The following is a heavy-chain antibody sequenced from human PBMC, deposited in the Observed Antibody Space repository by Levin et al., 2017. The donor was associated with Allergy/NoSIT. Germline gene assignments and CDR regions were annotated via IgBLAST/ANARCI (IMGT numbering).Heavy chain of an antibody. CDR2: ISSGGDYI. D-gene: IGHD3-22*01. J-gene: IGHJ3*02. CDR1: DFTFSSYS. Sequence: GGSLRLSCVASDFTFSSYSMNWVRQAPGKGLEWVSSISSGGDYIYYADSVKGRFTISRDNAKNSLYLQMDSLRAADTAVYYCARHAKVMIVIRAPLDIWGQGTMVTVSS. CDR3: ARHAKVMIVIRAPLDI. V-gene: IGHV3-21*01.